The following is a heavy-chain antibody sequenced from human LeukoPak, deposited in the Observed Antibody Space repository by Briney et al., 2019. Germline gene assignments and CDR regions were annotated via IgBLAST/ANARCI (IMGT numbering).Heavy chain of an antibody. Sequence: SETLSLTCTVSGGSISPYYWSWIRQPPGKGLEWIGCIFYSGSTDYSPYLKSRVTMSVDTSKNQFSLKLTSVTAADTAVYYCARVGWEFYYYMDVWGKGTTVTVSS. D-gene: IGHD1-26*01. V-gene: IGHV4-59*01. J-gene: IGHJ6*03. CDR2: IFYSGST. CDR3: ARVGWEFYYYMDV. CDR1: GGSISPYY.